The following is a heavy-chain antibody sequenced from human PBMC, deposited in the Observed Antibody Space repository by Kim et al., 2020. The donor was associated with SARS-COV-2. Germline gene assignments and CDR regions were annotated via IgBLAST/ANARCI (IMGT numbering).Heavy chain of an antibody. V-gene: IGHV3-7*01. Sequence: GGSLRLSCAASGFTFSSYWMSWVRQAPGKGLEWVANIKQDGSEKYYVDSVKGRFTISRDNAKNSLYLQMNSLRAEDTAVYYCARDVLRYFDWLTTPEFDYWGQGTLVPVSS. CDR3: ARDVLRYFDWLTTPEFDY. CDR2: IKQDGSEK. D-gene: IGHD3-9*01. CDR1: GFTFSSYW. J-gene: IGHJ4*02.